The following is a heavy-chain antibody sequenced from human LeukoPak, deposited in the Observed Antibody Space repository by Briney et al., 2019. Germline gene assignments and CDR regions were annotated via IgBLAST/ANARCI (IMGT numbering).Heavy chain of an antibody. V-gene: IGHV1-2*02. CDR3: ARHRDFDSTGYYYPLFDY. Sequence: ASVKVSCKASGYTFTTYDITWVRRAPGQGLEWMGWINANHGGTNYAQQFQGRVTMTRDTSISTAYMELSRLRSDDAAVYYCARHRDFDSTGYYYPLFDYWGQGTLATVSS. D-gene: IGHD3-22*01. CDR2: INANHGGT. J-gene: IGHJ4*02. CDR1: GYTFTTYD.